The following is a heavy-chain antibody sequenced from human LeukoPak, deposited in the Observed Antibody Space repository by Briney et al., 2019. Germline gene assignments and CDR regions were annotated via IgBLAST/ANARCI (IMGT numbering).Heavy chain of an antibody. J-gene: IGHJ4*02. Sequence: KPSETLSLNCAVYGGSFSGFYWGWIRQPPGEGPGWIGEIKHSGSTNYNPSLKSRVTISVDTSKNQFSLKLSSVTAADTAVYYCARGRWTTLYYYDSSGYYLFDYWGQGTLVTVSS. D-gene: IGHD3-22*01. V-gene: IGHV4-34*01. CDR1: GGSFSGFY. CDR3: ARGRWTTLYYYDSSGYYLFDY. CDR2: IKHSGST.